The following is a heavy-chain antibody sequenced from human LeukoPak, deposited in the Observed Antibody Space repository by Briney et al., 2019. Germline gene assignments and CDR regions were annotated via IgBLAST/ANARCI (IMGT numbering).Heavy chain of an antibody. V-gene: IGHV3-30-3*01. Sequence: PGRSLRLSCAASGFTFSSYAMHWVRQAPGKGLEWVAVISYDGSNKYYADSVKGRFTISRDNSKNTLYLQMISLRAEDTAGYYCAREGRKELIAAAGILGWFDPWGQGTLVTVSS. CDR3: AREGRKELIAAAGILGWFDP. CDR2: ISYDGSNK. CDR1: GFTFSSYA. D-gene: IGHD6-13*01. J-gene: IGHJ5*02.